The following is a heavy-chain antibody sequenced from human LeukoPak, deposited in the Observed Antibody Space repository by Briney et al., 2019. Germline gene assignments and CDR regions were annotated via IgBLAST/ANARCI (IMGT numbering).Heavy chain of an antibody. Sequence: ASVEVSCKASGYTFTSYGISWMRQAPGQGLEWMGWITAYNDNTNYAQKLQGRVTMTTDTSTSTAYMELRSLRSDDTAVYYCARALLWFGEPSHIDYWGQGTLVTASS. CDR1: GYTFTSYG. CDR2: ITAYNDNT. D-gene: IGHD3-10*01. CDR3: ARALLWFGEPSHIDY. J-gene: IGHJ4*02. V-gene: IGHV1-18*01.